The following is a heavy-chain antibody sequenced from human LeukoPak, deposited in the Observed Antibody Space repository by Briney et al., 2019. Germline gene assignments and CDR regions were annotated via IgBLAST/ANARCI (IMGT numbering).Heavy chain of an antibody. CDR3: ARRFQKSGAIQGRDV. V-gene: IGHV4-39*02. J-gene: IGHJ6*04. CDR2: IYYSGST. Sequence: SETLSLTCTVSVGSISSNSYYWGWIRQPPGKGLEGIVSIYYSGSTYYNPSLKSRVTISVDTSKNHFTLKLSSVTSADTAVYYCARRFQKSGAIQGRDVWGKGPTVTVSS. CDR1: VGSISSNSYY. D-gene: IGHD2-8*02.